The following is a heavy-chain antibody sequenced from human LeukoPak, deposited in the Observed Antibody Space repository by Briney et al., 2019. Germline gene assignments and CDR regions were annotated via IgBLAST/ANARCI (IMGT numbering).Heavy chain of an antibody. V-gene: IGHV3-48*01. CDR1: GFTFSSYS. CDR2: ISSSSSTI. CDR3: AREARRLEMATIFYYYYYYYMDV. D-gene: IGHD5-24*01. Sequence: PGGSLRLSCAASGFTFSSYSMNWVRQAPGKGLEWVSYISSSSSTIYYADSVKGRFTISRDNAKNSLYLQMNSLRAEDTAVYYCAREARRLEMATIFYYYYYYYMDVWGKGTTVTVSS. J-gene: IGHJ6*03.